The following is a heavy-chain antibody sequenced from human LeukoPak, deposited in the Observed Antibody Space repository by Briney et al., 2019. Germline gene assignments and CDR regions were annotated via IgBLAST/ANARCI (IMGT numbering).Heavy chain of an antibody. J-gene: IGHJ4*02. V-gene: IGHV4-34*01. D-gene: IGHD3-16*02. Sequence: KPSETLSLTCAVYGGSFSGYYWSWIRQPPGKGLEWIGELNHSGSTNYNPSLKSRVTISVDTSKNQFSLKLSSVTAADTAVYYCARTLYRQDIDYWGQGTLVTVSS. CDR2: LNHSGST. CDR3: ARTLYRQDIDY. CDR1: GGSFSGYY.